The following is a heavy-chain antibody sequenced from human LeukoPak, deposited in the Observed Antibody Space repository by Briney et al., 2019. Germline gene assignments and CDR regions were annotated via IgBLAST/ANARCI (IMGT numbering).Heavy chain of an antibody. CDR2: IYNRGDR. Sequence: GGSLRLSCVASGFTVSSTHMSWYRQAPGKGLEWVSVIYNRGDRNYADSAKGRFTISRDNSKNTLYLQMDSLRAEDTAVYYCAKVYYYDSSGSGNDAFDIWGQGTMVTVSS. V-gene: IGHV3-53*01. CDR1: GFTVSSTH. D-gene: IGHD3-22*01. J-gene: IGHJ3*02. CDR3: AKVYYYDSSGSGNDAFDI.